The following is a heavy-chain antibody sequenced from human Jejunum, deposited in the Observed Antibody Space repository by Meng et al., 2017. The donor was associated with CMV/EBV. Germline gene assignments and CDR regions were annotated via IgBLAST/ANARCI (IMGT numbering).Heavy chain of an antibody. J-gene: IGHJ4*02. CDR2: IYKRGTI. CDR3: AKRSGYGANSFFDN. V-gene: IGHV3-66*02. Sequence: SGFTVSSNYMTWVRQAPGKGLEWVSGIYKRGTIYYADSVKGRFTISRDNSKNTLYLQMNSLRVEDTAVYYCAKRSGYGANSFFDNWGQGTLVTVSS. CDR1: GFTVSSNY. D-gene: IGHD4-23*01.